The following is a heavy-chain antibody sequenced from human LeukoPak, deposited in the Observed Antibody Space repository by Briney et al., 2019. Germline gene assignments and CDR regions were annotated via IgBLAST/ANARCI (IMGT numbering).Heavy chain of an antibody. CDR2: FDPEDGET. CDR3: ATPQEPATTEGSFDY. D-gene: IGHD1-14*01. V-gene: IGHV1-24*01. J-gene: IGHJ4*02. Sequence: ASVKVSCKVSGYTLTELSMHWVRQAPGKGLEWMGGFDPEDGETIYAQKFQGRVTMTEDTSTDTAYMELSSLRSEDTAVYYCATPQEPATTEGSFDYWGQGTLVTVSS. CDR1: GYTLTELS.